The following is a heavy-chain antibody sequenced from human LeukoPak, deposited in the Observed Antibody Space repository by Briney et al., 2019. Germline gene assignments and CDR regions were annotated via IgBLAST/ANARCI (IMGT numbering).Heavy chain of an antibody. CDR2: IIPIFGTA. D-gene: IGHD2-21*02. Sequence: ASVKVSCKASGGTFSSYAISWVRQAPGQGLEWMGGIIPIFGTANYAQKFQGRVTITADKSTSTAYMELSSLRSEDTAVYYCARFARLRYYFDYWGQGTLVTVSS. J-gene: IGHJ4*02. CDR1: GGTFSSYA. V-gene: IGHV1-69*06. CDR3: ARFARLRYYFDY.